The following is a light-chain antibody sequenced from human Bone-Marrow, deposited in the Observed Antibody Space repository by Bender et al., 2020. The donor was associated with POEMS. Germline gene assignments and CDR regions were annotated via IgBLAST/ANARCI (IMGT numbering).Light chain of an antibody. Sequence: QSVLTQPPSASGTPGPRVTISCSGGSSNIGAHAVNWYQHLPGTAPKLLIYSSRRRPSAVPDRFSGSRSGTSASLAISGLKSEDEAEYYCAVWDDSLNGWVFGGGTKLTVL. J-gene: IGLJ3*02. CDR2: SSR. CDR3: AVWDDSLNGWV. V-gene: IGLV1-44*01. CDR1: SSNIGAHA.